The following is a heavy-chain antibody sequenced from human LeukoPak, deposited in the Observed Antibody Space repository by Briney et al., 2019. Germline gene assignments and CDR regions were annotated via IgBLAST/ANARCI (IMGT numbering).Heavy chain of an antibody. CDR3: ARDRYGDYVYDY. J-gene: IGHJ4*02. Sequence: GGSLRLSCAASGFTFSSYSMNWVRQAPGKGLEWVSSISSSSSYIYYADSVKGRFTISRDNAKNSLYLQMNSLRAEDTDVYYCARDRYGDYVYDYWGQGTLVTVSS. V-gene: IGHV3-21*01. CDR2: ISSSSSYI. D-gene: IGHD4-17*01. CDR1: GFTFSSYS.